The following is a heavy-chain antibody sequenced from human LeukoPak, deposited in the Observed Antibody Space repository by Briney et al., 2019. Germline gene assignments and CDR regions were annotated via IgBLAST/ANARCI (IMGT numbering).Heavy chain of an antibody. J-gene: IGHJ4*02. CDR1: GFTFSNYA. CDR3: AKRQVSAAPGALDY. Sequence: PGGSLRLSCAASGFTFSNYAMTWVRQAPGKGLEWVSAISGSGGNPYYADSVEGRFTVSRDNSKSTLHLQLNSLRAEDTAVYYCAKRQVSAAPGALDYWGQGTLLTVSS. V-gene: IGHV3-23*01. CDR2: ISGSGGNP. D-gene: IGHD6-13*01.